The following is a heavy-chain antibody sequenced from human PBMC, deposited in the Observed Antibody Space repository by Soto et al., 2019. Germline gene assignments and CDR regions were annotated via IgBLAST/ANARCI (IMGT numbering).Heavy chain of an antibody. Sequence: QVQLVQSGAEVKKPGASVKVSCKASGYTFTGYYMHWVRQAPGQGLEWMGWINPNSAGTNYAQKFQGWVTMTRDTSISTAYMELSRLRSDDTAVYYCARGVFVTYSNYLGFDYWGQGTLVTVSS. D-gene: IGHD4-4*01. V-gene: IGHV1-2*04. CDR1: GYTFTGYY. CDR2: INPNSAGT. CDR3: ARGVFVTYSNYLGFDY. J-gene: IGHJ4*02.